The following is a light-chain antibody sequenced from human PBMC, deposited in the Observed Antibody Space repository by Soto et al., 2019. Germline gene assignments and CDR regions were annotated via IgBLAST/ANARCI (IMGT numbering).Light chain of an antibody. J-gene: IGKJ1*01. V-gene: IGKV4-1*01. CDR2: WAS. CDR3: QQYNSIPWT. CDR1: QSVLYTSNNKNY. Sequence: DIVMTQSPDSLAVSLGERATVNCKSSQSVLYTSNNKNYLAWYQQKPGQPPKLLIYWASTRESGVPDRFSGSGSGTDFTLTISSLQAEDVAVYYCQQYNSIPWTFSQGTKVEIK.